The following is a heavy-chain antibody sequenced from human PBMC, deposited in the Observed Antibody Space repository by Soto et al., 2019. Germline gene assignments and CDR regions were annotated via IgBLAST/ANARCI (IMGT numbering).Heavy chain of an antibody. CDR3: ARDISSIAARSFDY. CDR2: INPNSGGT. D-gene: IGHD6-6*01. CDR1: GYTFTGYY. J-gene: IGHJ4*02. Sequence: ASVKVSCKASGYTFTGYYMHWVRQAPGRGLEWMGWINPNSGGTNYAQKFQGRVTMTRDTSISTAYMELSRLRSDDTAVYYCARDISSIAARSFDYWGQGTLVTVSS. V-gene: IGHV1-2*02.